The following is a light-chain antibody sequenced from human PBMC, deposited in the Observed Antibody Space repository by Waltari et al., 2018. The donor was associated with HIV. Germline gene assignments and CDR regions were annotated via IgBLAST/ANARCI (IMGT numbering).Light chain of an antibody. J-gene: IGLJ2*01. CDR2: EVT. CDR1: SSDVGGHSY. Sequence: QSALTQPPSASGSPGQAVTISCTGTSSDVGGHSYVSWSQQHPGKAPKLIISEVTKRPSGVPDRFSGSKSGNTASLTVSGLQAEDEGDYFCSSYSGRNRSVIFGGGTRVTVL. V-gene: IGLV2-8*01. CDR3: SSYSGRNRSVI.